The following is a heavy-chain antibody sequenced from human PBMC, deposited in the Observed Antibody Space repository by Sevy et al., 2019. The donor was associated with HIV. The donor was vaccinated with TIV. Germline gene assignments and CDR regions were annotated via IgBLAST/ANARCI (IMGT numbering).Heavy chain of an antibody. D-gene: IGHD6-19*01. J-gene: IGHJ4*02. CDR2: IYSGGST. V-gene: IGHV3-53*01. CDR1: GFTVSSNY. Sequence: GGSLRLSCAASGFTVSSNYMSWVRQAPGKGLEWVSVIYSGGSTYYADSVKGRFTISRDNSKNTLYLQMNSLRAEDTAVYYWARGHSRGGSAQWLVSRGYYFDYWGQGTLVTVSS. CDR3: ARGHSRGGSAQWLVSRGYYFDY.